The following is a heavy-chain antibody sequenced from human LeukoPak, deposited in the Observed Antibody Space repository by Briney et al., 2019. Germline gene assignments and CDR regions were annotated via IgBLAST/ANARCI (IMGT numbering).Heavy chain of an antibody. CDR3: ARFGESFDSGAFDI. CDR1: GGSISSYY. CDR2: IYYSGST. Sequence: SETLSLTCTVSGGSISSYYWSWIRQPPGKGLEWIGYIYYSGSTNYNPSLKSRVTISVDTSKNQFSLKLSSVTAADTAVYYCARFGESFDSGAFDIWGQGTMVTVSS. D-gene: IGHD1-26*01. J-gene: IGHJ3*02. V-gene: IGHV4-59*01.